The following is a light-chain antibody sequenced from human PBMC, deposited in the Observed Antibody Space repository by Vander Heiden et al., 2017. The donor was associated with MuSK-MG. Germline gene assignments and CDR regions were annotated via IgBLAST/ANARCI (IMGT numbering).Light chain of an antibody. V-gene: IGKV4-1*01. CDR3: QQDDSTLWT. Sequence: RATINCKSSQSVLHSSSNKNYLAWYQQKPGQPPKLLIFWASTRESGVPDRFSGSGSGTDFTLTISSLQAEDVALYYCQQDDSTLWTFGQGTKLEIE. CDR1: QSVLHSSSNKNY. J-gene: IGKJ1*01. CDR2: WAS.